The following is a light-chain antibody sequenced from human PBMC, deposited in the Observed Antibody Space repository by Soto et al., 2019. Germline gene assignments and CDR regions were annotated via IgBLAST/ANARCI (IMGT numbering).Light chain of an antibody. CDR2: WAS. CDR1: QSVLYSSNNKNY. Sequence: DIVMTQSPDSLAVSLGERATINCKSSQSVLYSSNNKNYLACYQQKPGQPPKLLIYWASTRESGVPDRFSGSRSWTDFTLTISSLQSEDVAVYYCQQYYSTLPYTFGQGTKLEIK. CDR3: QQYYSTLPYT. J-gene: IGKJ2*01. V-gene: IGKV4-1*01.